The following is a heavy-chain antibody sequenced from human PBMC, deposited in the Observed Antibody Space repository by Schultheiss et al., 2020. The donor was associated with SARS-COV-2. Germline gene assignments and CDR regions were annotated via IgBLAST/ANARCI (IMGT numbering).Heavy chain of an antibody. CDR2: IYYSGST. CDR1: GGSISSYY. Sequence: SQTLSLTCTVSGGSISSYYWSWIRQPAGKGLEWIGSIYYSGSTNYNPSLKSRVTISVDTSKNQFSLKLSSVTAADTAVYYCARGGYSYGYLPFDYWGQGTLVTVSS. D-gene: IGHD5-18*01. V-gene: IGHV4-4*07. CDR3: ARGGYSYGYLPFDY. J-gene: IGHJ4*02.